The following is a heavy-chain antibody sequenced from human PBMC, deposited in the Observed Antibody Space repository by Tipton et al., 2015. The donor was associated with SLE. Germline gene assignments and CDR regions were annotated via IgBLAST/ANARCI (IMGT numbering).Heavy chain of an antibody. CDR3: ARNPATDGTTGA. Sequence: QLQSGPEVKKPGSSVKVSCKASGGTFSSYAISWVRQAPGQGLEWMGGIIPIFGTANYAQKFQGRVTITADESTSTAYMELSSLRSEDTAVYYCARNPATDGTTGAWGQGTLVTVSS. CDR1: GGTFSSYA. CDR2: IIPIFGTA. V-gene: IGHV1-69*01. D-gene: IGHD1-7*01. J-gene: IGHJ4*02.